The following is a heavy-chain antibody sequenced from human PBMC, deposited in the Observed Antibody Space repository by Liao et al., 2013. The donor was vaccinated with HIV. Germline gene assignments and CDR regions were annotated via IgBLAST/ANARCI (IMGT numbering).Heavy chain of an antibody. CDR3: ARGIEVRSAYERYWYFDL. D-gene: IGHD5-12*01. CDR1: GGSISSSSYY. CDR2: INHSGTT. V-gene: IGHV4-34*01. Sequence: QVQLQQWGAGLLKPSETLSLTCTVSGGSISSSSYYWSWIRQPPAKGLEWIGEINHSGTTNYNPSLKSRVTISMDTSKNHFSLSVNSVAAADTAVYYCARGIEVRSAYERYWYFDLWGRGSLVTVSS. J-gene: IGHJ2*01.